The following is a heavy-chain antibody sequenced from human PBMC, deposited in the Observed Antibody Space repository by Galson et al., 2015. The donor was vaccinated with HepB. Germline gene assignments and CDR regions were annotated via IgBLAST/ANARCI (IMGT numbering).Heavy chain of an antibody. D-gene: IGHD1-26*01. CDR1: GFTFSSYA. Sequence: SLRLSCAASGFTFSSYAMSWVRQAPGKGLEWVSAISGSGGSTYYADSVKGRFTISRDNSKNTLYLQMNSLRAEDTAVYYCAKDTDLRRGIVGATSWFDPWGQGTLVTVSS. CDR2: ISGSGGST. CDR3: AKDTDLRRGIVGATSWFDP. V-gene: IGHV3-23*01. J-gene: IGHJ5*02.